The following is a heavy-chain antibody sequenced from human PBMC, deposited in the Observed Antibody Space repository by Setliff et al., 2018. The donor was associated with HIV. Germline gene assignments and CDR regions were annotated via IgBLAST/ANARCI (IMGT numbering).Heavy chain of an antibody. V-gene: IGHV3-7*01. D-gene: IGHD3-16*01. J-gene: IGHJ6*02. Sequence: PGGSLRLSCAASGFTFSDVWVNWVRQAPGKGLEWVANINQVESEKYYVDSVKGRFTIFRDNAKNSLYLQMNSLGVEDTAIYFCVRGKRYAYTSGGLDVWGQRTTVTVSS. CDR3: VRGKRYAYTSGGLDV. CDR1: GFTFSDVW. CDR2: INQVESEK.